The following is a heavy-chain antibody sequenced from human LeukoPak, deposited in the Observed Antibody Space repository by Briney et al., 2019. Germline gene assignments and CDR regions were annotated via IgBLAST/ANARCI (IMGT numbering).Heavy chain of an antibody. V-gene: IGHV3-21*05. D-gene: IGHD4-23*01. Sequence: GRSLRLSCAASGFTFSSYSMNWVRQAPGKGLEWVSYISTSSSAIYYADSVRGRFTISRDNAKNSLYLQMNSLRAEDTAVYYCARAVVRDGMDVWGQGTTVTVSS. CDR1: GFTFSSYS. CDR3: ARAVVRDGMDV. CDR2: ISTSSSAI. J-gene: IGHJ6*02.